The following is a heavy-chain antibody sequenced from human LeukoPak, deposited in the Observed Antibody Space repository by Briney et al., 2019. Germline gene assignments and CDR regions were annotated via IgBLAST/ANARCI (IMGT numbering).Heavy chain of an antibody. CDR1: GGSISSSSYY. CDR2: IYHTGST. D-gene: IGHD6-13*01. V-gene: IGHV4-39*07. CDR3: ARASAGLQYYMDV. Sequence: SETLSLTCTVSGGSISSSSYYWGWIRQPPGKGLEWIGSIYHTGSTNNNPSLKSRVTISVDTSKNQFSLRLSSVTAADTAVYYCARASAGLQYYMDVWGKGTTVTVSS. J-gene: IGHJ6*03.